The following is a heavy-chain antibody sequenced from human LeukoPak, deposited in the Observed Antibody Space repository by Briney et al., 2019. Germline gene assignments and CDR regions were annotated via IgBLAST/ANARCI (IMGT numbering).Heavy chain of an antibody. J-gene: IGHJ4*02. V-gene: IGHV3-23*01. CDR3: AKDFRIGYSAHFNY. D-gene: IGHD2-21*01. Sequence: GGSLRLSCVGSGFTFRSHAMSWVRQAPEKGLEFVSGIYENGGTTYYADSVKGRSSISRDNSKNTLYLQMDSLRGEDTAVYYCAKDFRIGYSAHFNYWGQGALVTVSS. CDR1: GFTFRSHA. CDR2: IYENGGTT.